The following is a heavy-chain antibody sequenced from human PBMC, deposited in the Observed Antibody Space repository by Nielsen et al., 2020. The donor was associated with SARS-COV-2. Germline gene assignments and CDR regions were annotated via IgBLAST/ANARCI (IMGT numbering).Heavy chain of an antibody. CDR3: ARDSYYDSSDIFPERIFQH. CDR1: GYTLTELS. V-gene: IGHV1-24*01. Sequence: ASVKVSCKVSGYTLTELSMHWVRQAPGKGLEWMGGFDPEDGETIYAQKFQGRVTMTRDTSTSTVYMELSSLRSEDTAVYYCARDSYYDSSDIFPERIFQHWGQGTLVTVSS. D-gene: IGHD3-22*01. CDR2: FDPEDGET. J-gene: IGHJ1*01.